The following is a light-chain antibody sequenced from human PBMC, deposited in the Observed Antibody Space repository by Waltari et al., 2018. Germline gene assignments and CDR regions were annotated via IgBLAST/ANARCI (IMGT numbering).Light chain of an antibody. Sequence: EIVLTQSPATLSLSPGERATLSCRASQSVSSYLAWYQQKPGQAPRPLIYDASNRATGIPARFSGSGSGTDFALAISSLEPEDVAVYYCQQRSNWPLTFGPGTKVDIK. CDR3: QQRSNWPLT. V-gene: IGKV3-11*01. J-gene: IGKJ3*01. CDR1: QSVSSY. CDR2: DAS.